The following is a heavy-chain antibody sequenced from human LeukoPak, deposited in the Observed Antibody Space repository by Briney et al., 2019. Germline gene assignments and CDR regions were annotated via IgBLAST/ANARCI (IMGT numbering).Heavy chain of an antibody. Sequence: GGSLRLSCAPSGFSFSSYWMSWVRQAPRKGLEWVANIKQDGSEKYYVDSVKGRFTISRDNAKNSLYLQMNSLRVEDTAVYYCARAYCTSTSCFHDAFDIWGQGTMVTVSS. J-gene: IGHJ3*02. CDR2: IKQDGSEK. V-gene: IGHV3-7*01. D-gene: IGHD2-2*01. CDR3: ARAYCTSTSCFHDAFDI. CDR1: GFSFSSYW.